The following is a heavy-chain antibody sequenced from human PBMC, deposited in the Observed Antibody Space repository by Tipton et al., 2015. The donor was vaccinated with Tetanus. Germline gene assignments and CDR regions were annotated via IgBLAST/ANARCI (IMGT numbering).Heavy chain of an antibody. CDR2: ISSTSSYI. V-gene: IGHV3-21*04. D-gene: IGHD4-17*01. J-gene: IGHJ4*02. CDR3: TRTISNDYVAA. CDR1: GFTFSLYA. Sequence: SLRLSCEVSGFTFSLYAMNWVRQAPGKGLEWVSSISSTSSYIYYADSIKGRFTISRDNSRNTLYLQMSSLRVEDTAVYYCTRTISNDYVAAWGQGTLVTVSS.